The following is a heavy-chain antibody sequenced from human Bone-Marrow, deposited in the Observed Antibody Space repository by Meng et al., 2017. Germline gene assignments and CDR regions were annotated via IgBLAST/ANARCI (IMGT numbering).Heavy chain of an antibody. D-gene: IGHD3-22*01. Sequence: QVQLHAWAEGLLKPSATPSLPCAVYGGSFSGYYWSWIRQPPGKGLEWIGEINHSGSTNYNPSLKSRVTISVDTSKNQFSLKLSSVTAADTAVYYCAREDRYYYDSRVDYWGQGTLVTVSS. CDR1: GGSFSGYY. CDR3: AREDRYYYDSRVDY. CDR2: INHSGST. V-gene: IGHV4-34*01. J-gene: IGHJ4*02.